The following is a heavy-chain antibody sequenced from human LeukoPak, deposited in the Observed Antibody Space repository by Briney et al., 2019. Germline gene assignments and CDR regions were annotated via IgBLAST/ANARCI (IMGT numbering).Heavy chain of an antibody. J-gene: IGHJ6*04. Sequence: GGSLRLSCAASGFSVSSNYMSWVRQAPGKGLEWVSVIYSGGSTYYADSVKGRFTISRDNSKNTLYLQMNSLRAEDTAVYYCARDLVSSSPGPYYYYGMDVWGKGTTVTVSS. V-gene: IGHV3-53*01. D-gene: IGHD6-13*01. CDR2: IYSGGST. CDR1: GFSVSSNY. CDR3: ARDLVSSSPGPYYYYGMDV.